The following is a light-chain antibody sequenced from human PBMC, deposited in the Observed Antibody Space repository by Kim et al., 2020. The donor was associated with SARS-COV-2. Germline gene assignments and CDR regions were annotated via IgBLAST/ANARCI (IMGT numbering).Light chain of an antibody. CDR3: AAWDDSLNHYV. V-gene: IGLV1-44*01. CDR2: SNN. J-gene: IGLJ1*01. CDR1: SSNIGSNT. Sequence: QSVLTQPPSASGTPGQRVTISCSGSSSNIGSNTVNWYQQLPGTAPKLLIYSNNQRPSGVPDRFSGSKSGTSASLAISGLQSEDEADYYCAAWDDSLNHYVFGTGTKVTVL.